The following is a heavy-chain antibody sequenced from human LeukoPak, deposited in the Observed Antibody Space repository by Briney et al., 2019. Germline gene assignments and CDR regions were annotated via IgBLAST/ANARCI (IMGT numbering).Heavy chain of an antibody. J-gene: IGHJ4*02. CDR2: INHRGST. D-gene: IGHD5-12*01. CDR3: ARGGYSGYSL. V-gene: IGHV4-34*01. Sequence: GSLRLSCAASGFTFSNYAMSWVRQPPGKGLEWIGEINHRGSTNYNPSLKSRVTISVDTSKNQFSLELSSVTAADTAVYYCARGGYSGYSLWGQGTLVTVSS. CDR1: GFTFSNYA.